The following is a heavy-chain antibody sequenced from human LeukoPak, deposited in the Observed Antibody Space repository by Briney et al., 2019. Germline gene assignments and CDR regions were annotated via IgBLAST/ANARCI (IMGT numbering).Heavy chain of an antibody. D-gene: IGHD1-1*01. CDR3: ARVIDGTYSYMDV. J-gene: IGHJ6*03. CDR2: ISSSSSTI. CDR1: GFTFSSYS. V-gene: IGHV3-48*04. Sequence: PGGSLRLSCAASGFTFSSYSMNWVRQAPGKGLEWVSYISSSSSTIYYADSVKGRFTISRDNAKNSLYLQMNSLRAEDTAVYYCARVIDGTYSYMDVWGKGTTVTVSS.